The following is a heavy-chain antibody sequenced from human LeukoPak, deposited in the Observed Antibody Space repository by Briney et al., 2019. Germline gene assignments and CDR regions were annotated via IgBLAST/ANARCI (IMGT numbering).Heavy chain of an antibody. J-gene: IGHJ4*02. Sequence: GRSLRLSCAASGFTFSSYAMHWVRQAPGKGLEWVAVISYDGSNKYYADSVKGRSTISRDNSKNTLYLQLNSLRAEETAVYYCARDLMVDSGSYYLDYWGQGTLVTVSS. CDR3: ARDLMVDSGSYYLDY. V-gene: IGHV3-30*01. CDR1: GFTFSSYA. D-gene: IGHD1-26*01. CDR2: ISYDGSNK.